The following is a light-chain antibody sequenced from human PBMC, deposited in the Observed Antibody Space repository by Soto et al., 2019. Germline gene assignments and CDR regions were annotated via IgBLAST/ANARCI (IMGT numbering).Light chain of an antibody. CDR3: SSYAGSDTPFV. CDR2: EVS. CDR1: SSDGGGYNY. J-gene: IGLJ1*01. V-gene: IGLV2-8*01. Sequence: QSVLTQPPSASGSPGQSGTISCTGTSSDGGGYNYVSWYQQHPGKAPKLMIYEVSKRPSGVPDRFSGSKSGNTASLTVSGLQAEDEADYYCSSYAGSDTPFVFGTGTKLTVL.